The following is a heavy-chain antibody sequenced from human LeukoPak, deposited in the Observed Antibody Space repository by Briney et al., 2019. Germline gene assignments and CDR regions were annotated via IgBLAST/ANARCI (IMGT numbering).Heavy chain of an antibody. J-gene: IGHJ3*02. CDR1: GGSFSGYY. D-gene: IGHD5-24*01. Sequence: SETLSLTCAVYGGSFSGYYWSWIRQPPGKGLEWIGEINHSGSTSYNPSLKSRVSISVDTSRNQFSLKLSSVTAADTAVYYCARLPNGWLQLGAFDIWGRGTMVTVSP. CDR2: INHSGST. CDR3: ARLPNGWLQLGAFDI. V-gene: IGHV4-34*01.